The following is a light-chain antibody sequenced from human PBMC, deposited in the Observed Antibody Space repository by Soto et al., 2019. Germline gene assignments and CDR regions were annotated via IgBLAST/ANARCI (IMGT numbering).Light chain of an antibody. CDR3: QQYGSSPLT. Sequence: TLSLSPGERATLSCRASQSVSNNYLAWYQQKPGQAPRLLIYGASSRATGIPDRFSGSGSGTDFTLTISRLEPDDFAVYYCQQYGSSPLTFGQGTKVDIK. CDR1: QSVSNNY. CDR2: GAS. J-gene: IGKJ1*01. V-gene: IGKV3-20*01.